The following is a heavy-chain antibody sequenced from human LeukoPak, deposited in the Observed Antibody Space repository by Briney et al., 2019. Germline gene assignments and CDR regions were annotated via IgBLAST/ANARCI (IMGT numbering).Heavy chain of an antibody. V-gene: IGHV4-39*07. CDR3: ARDLWSRAAVADY. CDR1: GGSISSSSYY. D-gene: IGHD6-19*01. J-gene: IGHJ4*02. Sequence: SETLSLICTVSGGSISSSSYYWGWIRQPPGKGLEWIGSIYYSGSTYYNPSLKGRVTISVDTSKNQFSLKLSSVTAADTAVYYCARDLWSRAAVADYWGQGTLVTVSS. CDR2: IYYSGST.